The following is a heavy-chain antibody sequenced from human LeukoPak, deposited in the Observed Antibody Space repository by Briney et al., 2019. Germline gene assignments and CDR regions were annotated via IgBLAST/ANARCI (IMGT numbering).Heavy chain of an antibody. Sequence: PGGSLRLSCTGSGFNFGDYAMSGVRQAPGKGLEGVGLIRSRLYGGAAEYGASVNGSFTVSRDDFQRIAYLQMNSLKTDDTAVYYCSRGLTESGAKYYSDHWGQGTLVTVSS. V-gene: IGHV3-49*04. J-gene: IGHJ4*02. CDR3: SRGLTESGAKYYSDH. CDR1: GFNFGDYA. CDR2: IRSRLYGGAA. D-gene: IGHD4/OR15-4a*01.